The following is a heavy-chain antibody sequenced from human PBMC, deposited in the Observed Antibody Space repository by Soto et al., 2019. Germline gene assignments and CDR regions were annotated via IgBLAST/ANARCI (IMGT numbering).Heavy chain of an antibody. V-gene: IGHV1-69*01. J-gene: IGHJ4*02. CDR1: GGSFNRHT. CDR2: IIPIFGTA. D-gene: IGHD3-22*01. CDR3: ARGWGYDSTDYYYAY. Sequence: QVQLVQSGAEVRKPGSSVRVSCKASGGSFNRHTISWVRQSPGQGLEWMGGIIPIFGTANHAQKFQGRVTIIADESTNTVYMEWSSLRSDDTAIYYCARGWGYDSTDYYYAYWGQGPLVIVSS.